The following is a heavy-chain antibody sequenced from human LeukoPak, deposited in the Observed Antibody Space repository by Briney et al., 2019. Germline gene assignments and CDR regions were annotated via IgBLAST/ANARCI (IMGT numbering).Heavy chain of an antibody. J-gene: IGHJ4*02. CDR1: NASISPNY. CDR3: ARVWRVGHCSGGSCYGLDYFDY. CDR2: IHHSGSP. D-gene: IGHD2-15*01. Sequence: SETLSLTCTVSNASISPNYWGWIRQPLGKGLEWIGYIHHSGSPNYNPSLKSRITMSVDTSKNQFSLKMRSVTAADTAVYYCARVWRVGHCSGGSCYGLDYFDYWGQGILVTVSS. V-gene: IGHV4-59*01.